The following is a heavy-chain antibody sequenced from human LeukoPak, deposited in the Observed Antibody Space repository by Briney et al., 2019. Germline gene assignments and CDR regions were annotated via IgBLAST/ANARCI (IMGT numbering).Heavy chain of an antibody. D-gene: IGHD1-26*01. CDR2: TYYSGTT. CDR3: ARGASVLWDDY. J-gene: IGHJ4*02. CDR1: GASISTYY. V-gene: IGHV4-59*01. Sequence: SETLSLTCTVSGASISTYYWSWVRQPPGKGLEWVGFTYYSGTTSYNPYLKTRVTISLDTSKNQFSLKLSTVISADTTVYYYARGASVLWDDYWGQGTLVTVSS.